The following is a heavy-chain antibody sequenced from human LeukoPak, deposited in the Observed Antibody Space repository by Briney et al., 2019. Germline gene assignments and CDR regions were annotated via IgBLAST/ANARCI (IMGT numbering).Heavy chain of an antibody. CDR2: INHSGST. J-gene: IGHJ4*02. Sequence: SETLSLTCAVYGGSFSGYYWSWIRQPPGKGLEWIGEINHSGSTNYNPSLKSRVTISVDTSKNRFSLKLSSVTAADTAVYYCAREGALWGQGTLVTVSS. CDR1: GGSFSGYY. V-gene: IGHV4-34*01. CDR3: AREGAL.